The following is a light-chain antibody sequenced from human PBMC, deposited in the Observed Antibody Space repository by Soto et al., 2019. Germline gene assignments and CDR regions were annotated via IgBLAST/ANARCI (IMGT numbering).Light chain of an antibody. CDR3: SSYTSTSPYV. Sequence: QSVLTQPASVSGSPGQSIAISCTGTSSDVGGYNFVSWYQQHPDKAPKLMIYDVTNRPSGVSNRFSGSKSGNTASLTISGLQAEDVADSYCSSYTSTSPYVFGTEIDVT. V-gene: IGLV2-14*01. CDR1: SSDVGGYNF. CDR2: DVT. J-gene: IGLJ1*01.